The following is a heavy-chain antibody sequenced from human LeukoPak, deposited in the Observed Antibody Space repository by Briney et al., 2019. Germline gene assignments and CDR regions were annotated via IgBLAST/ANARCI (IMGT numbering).Heavy chain of an antibody. J-gene: IGHJ3*02. D-gene: IGHD3-22*01. Sequence: ASVKVSCKASGYTFTGYYMHWVRQAPGQGLEWMGWINLNSGGTNYAQKFQGRVTMTRDTSISTAYMELSRLRSDDTAVYYCARVAADYYDSSGYYVLGAFDIWGQGTMVTVSS. CDR2: INLNSGGT. CDR1: GYTFTGYY. V-gene: IGHV1-2*02. CDR3: ARVAADYYDSSGYYVLGAFDI.